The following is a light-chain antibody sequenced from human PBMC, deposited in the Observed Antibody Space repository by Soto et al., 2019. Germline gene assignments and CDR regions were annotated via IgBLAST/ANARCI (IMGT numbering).Light chain of an antibody. CDR1: SSDVGGYNY. Sequence: QSALTQPASGSGSPGQSITISCTGTSSDVGGYNYVSWYQQHPGKAPKFMIYDVSNRPSGVSNRFSGSKSGNTASLTISGLQAEDEADYYCCSYTTSNTRQIVFGTGTKVTV. CDR3: CSYTTSNTRQIV. V-gene: IGLV2-14*01. J-gene: IGLJ1*01. CDR2: DVS.